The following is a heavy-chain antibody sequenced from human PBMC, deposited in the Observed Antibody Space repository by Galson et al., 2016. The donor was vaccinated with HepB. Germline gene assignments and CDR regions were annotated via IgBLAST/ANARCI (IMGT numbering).Heavy chain of an antibody. CDR1: GGSFSEYY. CDR2: INHRGST. D-gene: IGHD3-9*01. CDR3: AKSGRLRFFDWLIHDPFGV. J-gene: IGHJ3*01. Sequence: ETLYLTCAVYGGSFSEYYWRWIRQPPGKGLEWIGEINHRGSTNFNPYLKSRVTMSVDTSKNQFSLKLSSVTAADTAVYYCAKSGRLRFFDWLIHDPFGVWGQGTMVTVSS. V-gene: IGHV4-34*01.